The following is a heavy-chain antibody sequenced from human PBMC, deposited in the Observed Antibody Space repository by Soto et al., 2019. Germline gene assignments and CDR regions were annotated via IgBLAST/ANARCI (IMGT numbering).Heavy chain of an antibody. CDR2: INAGNGNT. J-gene: IGHJ6*03. D-gene: IGHD2-2*01. CDR3: ARDGGSTSYYYYYYMDV. V-gene: IGHV1-3*01. Sequence: QVPLVQSGAEVKKPGASVKVSCKASGYTFTSYAMHWVRQAPGQRLEWMGWINAGNGNTKYSQKFQGRVTITRDTSASTAYMEPSSLRSEDTAVYYCARDGGSTSYYYYYYMDVWGKGTTVTLSS. CDR1: GYTFTSYA.